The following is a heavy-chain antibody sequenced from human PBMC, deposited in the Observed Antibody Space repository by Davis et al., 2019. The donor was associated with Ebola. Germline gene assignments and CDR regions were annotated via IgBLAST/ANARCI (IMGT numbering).Heavy chain of an antibody. D-gene: IGHD2-15*01. Sequence: MPSETLSLTCAVYVGSFSGYYWSWIRKPPGEGLEWIGEINHSGSTNYNPSLMSRVTISADTSKNQFSLKLRSLTAADTAVYYCARGAHCSGGSCSTSIYYYYGMDVWGQGTTVTVSS. J-gene: IGHJ6*02. CDR2: INHSGST. CDR3: ARGAHCSGGSCSTSIYYYYGMDV. V-gene: IGHV4-34*01. CDR1: VGSFSGYY.